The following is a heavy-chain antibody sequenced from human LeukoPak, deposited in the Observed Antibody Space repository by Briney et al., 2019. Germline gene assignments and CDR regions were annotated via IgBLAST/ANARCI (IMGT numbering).Heavy chain of an antibody. D-gene: IGHD2-2*01. CDR2: MNPNSGNT. Sequence: ASVKVSCKASGYTFTSYDINWVRQATGQGLEWMGWMNPNSGNTGYAQKFQGRVTITRNTSISTAYMELSSLRSEDTAVYYCARGRDCSSTSCSRFWFDPWGQGTLVTVSS. J-gene: IGHJ5*02. CDR3: ARGRDCSSTSCSRFWFDP. CDR1: GYTFTSYD. V-gene: IGHV1-8*03.